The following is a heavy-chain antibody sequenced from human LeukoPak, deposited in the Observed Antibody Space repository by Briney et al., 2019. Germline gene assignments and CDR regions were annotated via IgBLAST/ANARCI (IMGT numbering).Heavy chain of an antibody. J-gene: IGHJ4*02. CDR1: GFTFSRSY. CDR3: VKWDWG. Sequence: GGSLRLSCAASGFTFSRSYMHWVRQDPGKGPMWVSRINSDGSIINYVDSVKGRFTTSRDNAKNTVYLQMNSLRAEDTAVYYCVKWDWGGGQGTLVTVSS. D-gene: IGHD3-16*01. V-gene: IGHV3-74*01. CDR2: INSDGSII.